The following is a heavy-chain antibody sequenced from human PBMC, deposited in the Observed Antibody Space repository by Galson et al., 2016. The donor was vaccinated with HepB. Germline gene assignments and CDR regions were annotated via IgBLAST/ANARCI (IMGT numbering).Heavy chain of an antibody. Sequence: SETLSLTCTVSGGSISSHYWSWIRQPPGKGLEWIGYIYYGGSTNYNPSLKSRVTISVDTSKNQFSLKLSSETAADTAVYYCAKHYDYGDYGLDYWGQGTLVTVSS. CDR2: IYYGGST. V-gene: IGHV4-59*11. CDR3: AKHYDYGDYGLDY. D-gene: IGHD4-17*01. J-gene: IGHJ4*02. CDR1: GGSISSHY.